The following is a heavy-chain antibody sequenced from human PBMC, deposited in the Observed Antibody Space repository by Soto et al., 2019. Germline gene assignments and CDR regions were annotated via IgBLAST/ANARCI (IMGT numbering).Heavy chain of an antibody. CDR3: ASGRFGGWYVRYFDY. Sequence: EASVKVSCKASGYTFTSYAMHWVRQAPGQRLEWMGWINAGNGNTKYSQKFQGRVTITRDTSASTAYMELSSLRSEDTAVYYCASGRFGGWYVRYFDYWGQGTLVTVSS. CDR2: INAGNGNT. J-gene: IGHJ4*02. D-gene: IGHD6-19*01. CDR1: GYTFTSYA. V-gene: IGHV1-3*01.